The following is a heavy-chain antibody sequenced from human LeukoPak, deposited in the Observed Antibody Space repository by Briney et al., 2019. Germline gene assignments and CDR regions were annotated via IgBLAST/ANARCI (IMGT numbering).Heavy chain of an antibody. CDR3: AGWGSFGTPRGEDS. J-gene: IGHJ4*02. D-gene: IGHD3-16*01. CDR1: GGSISSYY. V-gene: IGHV4-59*01. Sequence: SETLSLTCTVSGGSISSYYWSWIRQPPGKGLEWIGYDYYSGSTNYNPSLKSRVTISVDTSKNQFSLKLSSVTAADTAVYYCAGWGSFGTPRGEDSWGREPLATVS. CDR2: DYYSGST.